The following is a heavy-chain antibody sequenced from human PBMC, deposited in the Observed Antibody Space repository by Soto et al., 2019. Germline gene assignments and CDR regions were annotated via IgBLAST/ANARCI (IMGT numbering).Heavy chain of an antibody. CDR1: GFTVSSNY. Sequence: GGSLRLSCAASGFTVSSNYMSWVRQAPGKGLEWVSVIYSGGSTYYADSVKGRFTISRDNSKNTLYLQMNSLRAEDTAVYYCAGVVPSGSYHYYYMDVWGKGTTVTVSS. J-gene: IGHJ6*03. CDR3: AGVVPSGSYHYYYMDV. V-gene: IGHV3-66*01. CDR2: IYSGGST. D-gene: IGHD3-10*01.